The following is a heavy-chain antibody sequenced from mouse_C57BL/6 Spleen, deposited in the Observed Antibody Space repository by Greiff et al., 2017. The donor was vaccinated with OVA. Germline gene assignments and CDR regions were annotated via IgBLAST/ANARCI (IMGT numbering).Heavy chain of an antibody. J-gene: IGHJ4*01. Sequence: QVQLKESGPGLVAPSQSLSITCTVSGFSLTSYGVHWVRQPPGKGLEWLVVIWSDGSTTYNSALKSRLSISKDNSKSQVFLKMNSLQTDDTAMYYCARQGDDYDEDAMDYWGQGTSVTVSS. CDR2: IWSDGST. CDR3: ARQGDDYDEDAMDY. V-gene: IGHV2-6-1*01. CDR1: GFSLTSYG. D-gene: IGHD2-4*01.